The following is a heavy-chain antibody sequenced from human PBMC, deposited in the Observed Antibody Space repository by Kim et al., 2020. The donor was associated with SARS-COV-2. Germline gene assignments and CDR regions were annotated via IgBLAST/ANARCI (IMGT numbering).Heavy chain of an antibody. D-gene: IGHD3-9*01. J-gene: IGHJ4*02. V-gene: IGHV3-33*05. Sequence: GGSLRLSCASSGFTFSSYGMHWVRQAPGKGLEWVAVISYDGSNKYYADSVKGRFTISRDNSKNTLYLQMNSLRAEDTAVYYCATGPLRYFDWLLYAPVYWGQGTLLTVSS. CDR3: ATGPLRYFDWLLYAPVY. CDR1: GFTFSSYG. CDR2: ISYDGSNK.